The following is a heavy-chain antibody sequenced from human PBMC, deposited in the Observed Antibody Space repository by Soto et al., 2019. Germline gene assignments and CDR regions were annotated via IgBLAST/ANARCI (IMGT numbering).Heavy chain of an antibody. CDR1: GFTFSSYS. V-gene: IGHV3-48*02. Sequence: GGSLRLSCAASGFTFSSYSMNWVRQAPGKGLEWVSYISSSSSTIYYADSVKGRFTISRDNAKNSLYLQMNSLRDEDTAVYYCAREYGDYSNPHYYGMDVWGQGTTVTVSS. J-gene: IGHJ6*02. CDR3: AREYGDYSNPHYYGMDV. CDR2: ISSSSSTI. D-gene: IGHD4-4*01.